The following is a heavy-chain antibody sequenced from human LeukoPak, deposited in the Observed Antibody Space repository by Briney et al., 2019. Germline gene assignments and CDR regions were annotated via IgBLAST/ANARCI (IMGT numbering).Heavy chain of an antibody. J-gene: IGHJ4*02. V-gene: IGHV4-4*02. CDR3: ARDLGSSWFEPLDY. CDR2: VYHSGST. CDR1: GGSISSSAW. D-gene: IGHD6-13*01. Sequence: KPSETLSLTCAVSGGSISSSAWWSWVRQPPGKGLEWIGEVYHSGSTNYNSFLKSRVTISVDKSKNQFSLKLTSATAADTAVYYCARDLGSSWFEPLDYWGQGILVIVSS.